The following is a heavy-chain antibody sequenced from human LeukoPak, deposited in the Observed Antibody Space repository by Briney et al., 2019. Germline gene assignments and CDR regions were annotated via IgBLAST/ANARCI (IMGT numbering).Heavy chain of an antibody. CDR3: ARDGPEGSGTEPDYYYYYGMDV. Sequence: PGGSLRLSCAASGFTFSDYYMSWIRQAPGKGLEWVSYISSSGSTIYYADSMKGRFTISRDNAKNSLYLQMNSLRAEDTAVYYCARDGPEGSGTEPDYYYYYGMDVWGQGTTVTVSS. D-gene: IGHD3-10*01. CDR2: ISSSGSTI. J-gene: IGHJ6*02. V-gene: IGHV3-11*01. CDR1: GFTFSDYY.